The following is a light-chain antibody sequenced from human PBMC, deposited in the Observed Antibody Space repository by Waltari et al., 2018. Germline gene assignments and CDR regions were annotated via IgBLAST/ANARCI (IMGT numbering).Light chain of an antibody. CDR2: WAS. CDR3: QQYYDIPYT. CDR1: QTLLYISNNKNY. J-gene: IGKJ2*01. Sequence: DIVMTQSPESLAVSLGERATIRCKSSQTLLYISNNKNYLSWDQQKPGQPPRLRMYWASTRESGVPDRFSGSGSGTDFTLTIGSLQAEDVAVYYCQQYYDIPYTFGQGTKLEIK. V-gene: IGKV4-1*01.